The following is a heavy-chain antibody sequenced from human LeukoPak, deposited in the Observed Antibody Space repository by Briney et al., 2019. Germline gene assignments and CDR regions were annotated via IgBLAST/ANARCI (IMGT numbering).Heavy chain of an antibody. CDR2: IYSGGST. D-gene: IGHD3-3*01. CDR1: GFTVSSNY. CDR3: AKDRDYDFWSGKLFDP. J-gene: IGHJ5*02. V-gene: IGHV3-53*01. Sequence: HPGGSLRLSCAASGFTVSSNYMSWVRQAPGKGLEWVSVIYSGGSTYYADSVKGRFTISRDNSQNTLYLEMKSLRVEDTAVYYCAKDRDYDFWSGKLFDPWGQGTSVTVSS.